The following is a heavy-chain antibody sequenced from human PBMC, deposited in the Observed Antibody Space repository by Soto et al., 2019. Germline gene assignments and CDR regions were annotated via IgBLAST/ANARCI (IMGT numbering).Heavy chain of an antibody. CDR2: MYYSGST. J-gene: IGHJ6*03. Sequence: QVQLQESGPGLVKPSETLSLSCSVSGGSISGHYWSWVRQTPGKGLEWIGYMYYSGSTNYNPSLKSRVTISVDMSKNHFSLRLSSVTAADTAVYYCARGPYYDLIWNYYYMDVWGKGTTVTVSS. D-gene: IGHD3-16*01. V-gene: IGHV4-59*08. CDR1: GGSISGHY. CDR3: ARGPYYDLIWNYYYMDV.